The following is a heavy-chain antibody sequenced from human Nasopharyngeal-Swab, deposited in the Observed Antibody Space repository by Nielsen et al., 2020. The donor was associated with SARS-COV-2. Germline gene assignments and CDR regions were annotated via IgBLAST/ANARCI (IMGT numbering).Heavy chain of an antibody. CDR1: GGSISSYS. Sequence: LETLSLTCTVSGGSISSYSWSWIRQPPGKGLELIGYIHYSWSTNYSPSLKSRVTMSVDTSKNQLSLKLTSVTAADAAVYYCARDGVATIFDYWGQGTLVTVSS. CDR2: IHYSWST. J-gene: IGHJ4*02. D-gene: IGHD5-12*01. CDR3: ARDGVATIFDY. V-gene: IGHV4-59*01.